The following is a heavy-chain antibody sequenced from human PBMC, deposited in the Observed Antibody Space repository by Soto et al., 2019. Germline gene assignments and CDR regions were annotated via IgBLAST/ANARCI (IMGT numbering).Heavy chain of an antibody. Sequence: LSLTCAVSGGSISSGGYSWSWIRQPPGKGLEWIGYIYHSGSTYYNPSLKSRVTISVDRSKNQLSLKLSSVTAADTAVYYCARGGVRGASFSRWGPGTIVTVYS. CDR1: GGSISSGGYS. D-gene: IGHD3-10*01. CDR2: IYHSGST. J-gene: IGHJ4*02. CDR3: ARGGVRGASFSR. V-gene: IGHV4-30-2*01.